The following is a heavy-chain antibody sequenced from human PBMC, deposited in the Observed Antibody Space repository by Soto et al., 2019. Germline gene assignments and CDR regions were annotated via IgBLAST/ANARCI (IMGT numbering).Heavy chain of an antibody. Sequence: QVQLVQSGAEVKKPGASVKVSCKASGYTFTGYYMHWVRQAPGQGLEWMGLINPNSGGTNYAQKFQGRVTMTRDTSISTAYMELSRLRSDDTAVYYCARVEAARPLCGALSKDYGMDVWGQGTTVTVSS. V-gene: IGHV1-2*02. J-gene: IGHJ6*02. CDR1: GYTFTGYY. D-gene: IGHD6-6*01. CDR2: INPNSGGT. CDR3: ARVEAARPLCGALSKDYGMDV.